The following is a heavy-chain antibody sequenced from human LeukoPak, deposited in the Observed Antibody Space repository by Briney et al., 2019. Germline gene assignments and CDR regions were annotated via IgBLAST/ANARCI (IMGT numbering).Heavy chain of an antibody. J-gene: IGHJ4*02. CDR2: IVGSGGTT. CDR1: GFTFRTNV. Sequence: GGSLRLSCAASGFTFRTNVMSWVRQAPGKGLEWVSSIVGSGGTTYCADSVRGRFTISRDNSKNTLYLQMNNLRVEDTATYYCVKGVLKTIVDYWGQGNLVTVSS. V-gene: IGHV3-23*01. D-gene: IGHD2/OR15-2a*01. CDR3: VKGVLKTIVDY.